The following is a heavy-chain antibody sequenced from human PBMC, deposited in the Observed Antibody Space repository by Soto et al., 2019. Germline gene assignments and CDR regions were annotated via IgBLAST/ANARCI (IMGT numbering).Heavy chain of an antibody. CDR3: AKEQEWLVQAPNWFDP. CDR1: GFTFSSYA. Sequence: LRLSCAASGFTFSSYAMSWVRQAPGKGLEWVSAISGSGGSTYYADSVKGRFTISRDNSKNTLYLQMNSLRAEDTAVYYCAKEQEWLVQAPNWFDPWGQGTLVTVSS. V-gene: IGHV3-23*01. D-gene: IGHD6-19*01. J-gene: IGHJ5*02. CDR2: ISGSGGST.